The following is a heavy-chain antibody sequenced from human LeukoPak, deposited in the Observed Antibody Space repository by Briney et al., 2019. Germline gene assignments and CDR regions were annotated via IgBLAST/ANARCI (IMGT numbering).Heavy chain of an antibody. CDR2: ISRSGST. Sequence: PSETLSLTCTVSGGSISNYYWSWIRQPPGKGLEWIGFISRSGSTNSKPSLKSRVTISVDTSRNQFSMKLSSVTAADTAVYYCARLYCSSTSCPTTTDAFDIWGQGTMVTVSS. CDR3: ARLYCSSTSCPTTTDAFDI. V-gene: IGHV4-59*01. J-gene: IGHJ3*02. D-gene: IGHD2-2*01. CDR1: GGSISNYY.